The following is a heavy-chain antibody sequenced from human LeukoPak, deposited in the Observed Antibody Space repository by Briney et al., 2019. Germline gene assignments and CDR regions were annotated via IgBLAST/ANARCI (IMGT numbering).Heavy chain of an antibody. J-gene: IGHJ3*02. Sequence: ASVKVSCKASGYTFTGYYMHWVRQATGQGLEWMGWMNPNSGNTGYAQKFQGRVTMTRNTSISTAYMELSSLRSEDTAVYYCASENSSSLDAFDIWGQGTMVTVSS. V-gene: IGHV1-8*02. D-gene: IGHD6-13*01. CDR3: ASENSSSLDAFDI. CDR2: MNPNSGNT. CDR1: GYTFTGYY.